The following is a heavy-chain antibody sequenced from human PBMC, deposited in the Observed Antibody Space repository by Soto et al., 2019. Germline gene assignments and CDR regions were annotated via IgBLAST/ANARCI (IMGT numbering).Heavy chain of an antibody. CDR1: GFTFSSYD. CDR2: IGTAGDT. Sequence: EVQLVESGGGLVQPGGSLRLSCAASGFTFSSYDMHWVRQATGKGLEWVSAIGTAGDTYYPGSVKGRVTISRENAKNSLYLQMNSLRAGDTAVYYCARALRKYGDYGYFDLWGRGTLVTVSS. V-gene: IGHV3-13*01. J-gene: IGHJ2*01. CDR3: ARALRKYGDYGYFDL. D-gene: IGHD4-17*01.